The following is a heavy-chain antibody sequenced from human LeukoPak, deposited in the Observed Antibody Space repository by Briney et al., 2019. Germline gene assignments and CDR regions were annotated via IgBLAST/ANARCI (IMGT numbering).Heavy chain of an antibody. J-gene: IGHJ4*02. Sequence: AASVKVSCKASGYTFTSYGISWVRQAPGQGLEWMGWISAYNGNTNYAQKLQGRVTMTTDTSTSTAYMELRSLRSDDTAVYYCARGGPEYDFWSGYYSDWGQGTLVTVSS. D-gene: IGHD3-3*01. CDR2: ISAYNGNT. CDR3: ARGGPEYDFWSGYYSD. V-gene: IGHV1-18*01. CDR1: GYTFTSYG.